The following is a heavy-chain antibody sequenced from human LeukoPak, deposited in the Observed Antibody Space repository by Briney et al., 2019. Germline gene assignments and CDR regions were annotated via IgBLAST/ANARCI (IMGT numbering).Heavy chain of an antibody. D-gene: IGHD5-18*01. Sequence: GGSLRLSCAASGFTFSSYGMHWVRQAPGKGLEWVAFIRYDGSNKYYADSVKGRFTISRDNSKNTLYLQMNSLRAEDTAVYYGLTVDTAMVPDDYWGQGTLVTVSS. CDR2: IRYDGSNK. J-gene: IGHJ4*02. CDR3: LTVDTAMVPDDY. V-gene: IGHV3-30*02. CDR1: GFTFSSYG.